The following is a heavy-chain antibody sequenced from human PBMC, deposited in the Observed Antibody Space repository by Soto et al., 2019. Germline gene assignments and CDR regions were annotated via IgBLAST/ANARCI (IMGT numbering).Heavy chain of an antibody. CDR2: ISYDGSNE. Sequence: GGSLRLSCAASGFTFSSYGMHWVRQAPGKGLEWVAVISYDGSNEYYADSVKGRFTISRDNSKNTLYLQMNSLRAEDTAVYYCAMDFMTTVTIGEFDYWGQGTLVTVSS. J-gene: IGHJ4*02. D-gene: IGHD4-4*01. CDR1: GFTFSSYG. V-gene: IGHV3-30*03. CDR3: AMDFMTTVTIGEFDY.